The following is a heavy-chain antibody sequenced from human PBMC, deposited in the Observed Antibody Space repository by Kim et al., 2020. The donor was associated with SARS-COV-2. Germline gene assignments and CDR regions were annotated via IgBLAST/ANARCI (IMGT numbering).Heavy chain of an antibody. J-gene: IGHJ6*01. CDR2: IYYSGST. D-gene: IGHD6-6*01. Sequence: SETLSLTCTVSGGSISSYYWSWIRQPPGKGLEWIGYIYYSGSTNYNPSLKSRVTISVDTSKNQFSLKLSSVTAADTAVYYCARVSIAARRYYYYYGMDV. CDR1: GGSISSYY. CDR3: ARVSIAARRYYYYYGMDV. V-gene: IGHV4-59*13.